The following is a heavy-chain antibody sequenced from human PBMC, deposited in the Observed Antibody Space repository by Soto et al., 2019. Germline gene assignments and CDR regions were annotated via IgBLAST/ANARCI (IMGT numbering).Heavy chain of an antibody. CDR3: ARELGYCSGGSCYMDGAFDF. D-gene: IGHD2-15*01. CDR2: ISGSGDST. CDR1: GSTFSSYA. V-gene: IGHV3-23*01. J-gene: IGHJ3*01. Sequence: EVQLWESGGGLVQPGGSLRLSCAASGSTFSSYAMSWVRQAPGKGLEWVLVISGSGDSTYYADSVKGRFTISRDNSKNTLYVQMNSLRAEDTAVYYCARELGYCSGGSCYMDGAFDFWGQGTMVTVSS.